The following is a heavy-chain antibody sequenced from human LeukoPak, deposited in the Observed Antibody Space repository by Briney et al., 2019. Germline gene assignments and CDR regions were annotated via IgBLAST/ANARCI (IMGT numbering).Heavy chain of an antibody. CDR1: GFTFDDYG. D-gene: IGHD3-22*01. J-gene: IGHJ3*02. CDR3: ARGAYYDSSGYYAFDI. CDR2: INWNGGST. V-gene: IGHV3-20*04. Sequence: PGGSLRLSCAASGFTFDDYGMSWVRHAPGKGLEWVSGINWNGGSTGYADSVKVRFTISRDNAKNSLYLQMNSLRAEDTALYYCARGAYYDSSGYYAFDIWGQGTMVTVSS.